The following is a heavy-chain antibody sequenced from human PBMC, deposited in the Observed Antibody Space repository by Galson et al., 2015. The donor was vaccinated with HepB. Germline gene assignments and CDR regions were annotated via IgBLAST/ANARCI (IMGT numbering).Heavy chain of an antibody. J-gene: IGHJ4*02. CDR1: GFTFTDSA. V-gene: IGHV1-58*01. Sequence: SVKVSCKASGFTFTDSAVQWVRQARGQRLEWIGWIVVGSGNTNYAQKFQERVTITRDMSTSTAYMELSSLRFDDTAVYYCAADPLHYYDSSGYYECWGQGTQVTVSS. CDR2: IVVGSGNT. D-gene: IGHD3-22*01. CDR3: AADPLHYYDSSGYYEC.